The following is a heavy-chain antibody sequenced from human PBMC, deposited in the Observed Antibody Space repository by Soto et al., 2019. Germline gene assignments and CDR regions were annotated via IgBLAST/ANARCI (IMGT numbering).Heavy chain of an antibody. Sequence: SGPTLVNATRTLTLTCPFSGFSLSTSGVGVGWIRQPPGKALEWLALIYWDDDKRYSPSLKSRLTITKDTSKNQVVLTMTNMDPVDTATYYCARRYCSSTSCYNWFDPWGQGTLVTVSS. J-gene: IGHJ5*02. V-gene: IGHV2-5*02. CDR3: ARRYCSSTSCYNWFDP. CDR1: GFSLSTSGVG. CDR2: IYWDDDK. D-gene: IGHD2-2*01.